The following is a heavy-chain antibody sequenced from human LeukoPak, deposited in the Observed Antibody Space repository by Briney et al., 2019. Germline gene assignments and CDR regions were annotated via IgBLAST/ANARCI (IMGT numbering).Heavy chain of an antibody. CDR3: ARDRNTGFWSGYYIGPPMGV. Sequence: GGSLRLSCAASGFTFSTYWMTWVRQAPGKGLEWVAIIKQDGSEKYYVDSVKGRFTLSRDNAQNSLYLQMNSLRADDTAVYYCARDRNTGFWSGYYIGPPMGVWGKGTTVTVSS. CDR2: IKQDGSEK. D-gene: IGHD3-3*01. CDR1: GFTFSTYW. J-gene: IGHJ6*04. V-gene: IGHV3-7*01.